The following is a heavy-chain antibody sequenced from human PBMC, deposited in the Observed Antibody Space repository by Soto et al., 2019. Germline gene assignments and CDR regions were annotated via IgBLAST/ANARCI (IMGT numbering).Heavy chain of an antibody. D-gene: IGHD1-1*01. J-gene: IGHJ3*01. V-gene: IGHV5-51*01. CDR3: ARVQARELGTIRRAYDF. Sequence: GESLKISCQCSGYSFTTHWIAWVRQTPGKGLEWMGVIYPADSDTRYSPSFEGLVTMSVDESINVVYLQWSSLRASEPAIYYCARVQARELGTIRRAYDFWGEGTLVTVSS. CDR1: GYSFTTHW. CDR2: IYPADSDT.